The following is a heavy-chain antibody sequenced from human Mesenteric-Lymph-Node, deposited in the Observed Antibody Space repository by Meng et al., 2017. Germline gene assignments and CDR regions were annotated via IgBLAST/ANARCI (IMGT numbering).Heavy chain of an antibody. CDR3: ASQQLANYWYFDL. Sequence: ASVKVSCKASGGTFSSYTISWVRQAPGQGLEWMGRIIPILGIANYAQKFQGRVTITADESTSTAYMELSSLRSEDTAVYYCASQQLANYWYFDLWGRGTLVTVSS. CDR1: GGTFSSYT. J-gene: IGHJ2*01. V-gene: IGHV1-69*02. D-gene: IGHD6-13*01. CDR2: IIPILGIA.